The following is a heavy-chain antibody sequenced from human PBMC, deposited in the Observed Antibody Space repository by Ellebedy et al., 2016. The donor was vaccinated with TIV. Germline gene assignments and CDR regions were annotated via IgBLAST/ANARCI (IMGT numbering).Heavy chain of an antibody. J-gene: IGHJ4*02. V-gene: IGHV3-7*03. D-gene: IGHD5-12*01. Sequence: GGSLRLSXAASGFTFSSYWMSWVRQAPGKGLEWVANIKQDGSEKYYVDSVKGRFTISRDNAKNSLYLQMNSLRAEDTAVYYCARGGARPVVATIRADYWGQGTLVTVSS. CDR1: GFTFSSYW. CDR3: ARGGARPVVATIRADY. CDR2: IKQDGSEK.